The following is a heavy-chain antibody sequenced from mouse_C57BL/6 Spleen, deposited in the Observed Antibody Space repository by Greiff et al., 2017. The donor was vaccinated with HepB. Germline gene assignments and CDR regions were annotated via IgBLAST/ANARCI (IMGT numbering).Heavy chain of an antibody. Sequence: EVNVVESGEGLVKPGGSLKLSCAASGFTFSSYAMSWVRQTPEKRLEWVAYISSGGDYIYYADTVKGRFTISRDNARNTLYLQMSSLKSEDTAMYYCTRVTTVVARNWYFDVWGTGTTVTVSS. CDR3: TRVTTVVARNWYFDV. J-gene: IGHJ1*03. CDR1: GFTFSSYA. V-gene: IGHV5-9-1*02. D-gene: IGHD1-1*01. CDR2: ISSGGDYI.